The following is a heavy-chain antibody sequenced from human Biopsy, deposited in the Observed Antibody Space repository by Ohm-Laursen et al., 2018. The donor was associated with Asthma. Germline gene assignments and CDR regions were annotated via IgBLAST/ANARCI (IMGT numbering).Heavy chain of an antibody. D-gene: IGHD3-3*01. J-gene: IGHJ5*02. Sequence: TQTLTLTRTVSGFSLRNARMGVTWIRQPPGKALEWPAHIFSNDEKSYSTSLKSRITISKDTAKSQVVLTMSNMDPVDTATYYCARVVNYDFRSGYWFDPWGQGTLVTVSS. CDR1: GFSLRNARMG. CDR3: ARVVNYDFRSGYWFDP. CDR2: IFSNDEK. V-gene: IGHV2-26*01.